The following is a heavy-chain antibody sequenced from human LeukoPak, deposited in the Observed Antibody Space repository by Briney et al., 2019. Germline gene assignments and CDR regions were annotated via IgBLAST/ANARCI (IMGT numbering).Heavy chain of an antibody. V-gene: IGHV3-11*01. J-gene: IGHJ5*02. Sequence: PGGSPRLSCAASGFTFSDYYMSWIRQAPGKGLEWVSYISSSGSTIYYADSVKGRFTISRDNAKNSLYLQMSSLRAEDTAVYYCARRVGLYYGSGTNWFDPWGQGTLVTVSS. D-gene: IGHD3-10*01. CDR3: ARRVGLYYGSGTNWFDP. CDR2: ISSSGSTI. CDR1: GFTFSDYY.